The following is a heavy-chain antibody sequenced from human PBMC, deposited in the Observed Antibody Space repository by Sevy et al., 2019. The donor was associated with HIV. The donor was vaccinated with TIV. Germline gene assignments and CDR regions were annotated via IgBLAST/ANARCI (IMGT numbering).Heavy chain of an antibody. J-gene: IGHJ4*02. CDR3: AKEWTQLSDWYGELDY. CDR2: IRISGGNT. Sequence: GGSLRLSCAASGFTFSNYAMSWVRQAPGKGLEWVSSIRISGGNTYYADSVKGRFTISRDNSKNTLYLQMNSLRAEDTAIYYCAKEWTQLSDWYGELDYWGQGSMVTVSS. V-gene: IGHV3-23*01. D-gene: IGHD6-19*01. CDR1: GFTFSNYA.